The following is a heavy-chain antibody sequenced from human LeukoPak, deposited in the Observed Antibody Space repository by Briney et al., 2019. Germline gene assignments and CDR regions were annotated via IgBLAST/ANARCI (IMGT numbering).Heavy chain of an antibody. CDR3: ARGLGIHYYYYMDV. J-gene: IGHJ6*03. CDR1: GGSFSGYY. V-gene: IGHV4-34*01. D-gene: IGHD1-14*01. Sequence: SETLSLTCAVYGGSFSGYYWSWIRQPPGKGLEWIGEINHSGSTNYNPSLKSRVTISVDTSKNQFSLKLSSVTAADTAVYYCARGLGIHYYYYMDVWGKGTTVTVSS. CDR2: INHSGST.